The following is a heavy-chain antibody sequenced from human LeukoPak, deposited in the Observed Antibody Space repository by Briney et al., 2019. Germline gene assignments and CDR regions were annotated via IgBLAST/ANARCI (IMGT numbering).Heavy chain of an antibody. Sequence: NPSETLSLTCTVSGGSISSGGYYWSWIRQHPGKGLEWIGYTEYSVSTRYNPSLKSRVVISADTSKNQFSLNLRSVTAADSAIYYCVTYRPGDMNWFDPWGQGILVTVSS. CDR3: VTYRPGDMNWFDP. CDR1: GGSISSGGYY. D-gene: IGHD2-21*01. J-gene: IGHJ5*02. CDR2: TEYSVST. V-gene: IGHV4-31*03.